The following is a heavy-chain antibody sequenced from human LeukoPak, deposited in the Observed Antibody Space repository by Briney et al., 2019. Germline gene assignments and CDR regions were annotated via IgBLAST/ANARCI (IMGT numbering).Heavy chain of an antibody. CDR1: GGSISSYY. CDR3: ARAILTGCSSTSCYSDYFDY. Sequence: SETLSLTCTVSGGSISSYYWSWIRQPAGKGLEWIGRIYTSGSTNYNPSLKSRVTMSVDTSKNQFSLKLSSVTAADTAVYYCARAILTGCSSTSCYSDYFDYWGQGTLVTVSS. J-gene: IGHJ4*02. D-gene: IGHD2-2*01. CDR2: IYTSGST. V-gene: IGHV4-4*07.